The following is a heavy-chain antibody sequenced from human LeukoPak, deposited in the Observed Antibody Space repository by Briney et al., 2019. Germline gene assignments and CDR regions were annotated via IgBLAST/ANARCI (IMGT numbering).Heavy chain of an antibody. CDR2: IYPGDSDT. V-gene: IGHV5-51*01. CDR1: GYSFTSYW. Sequence: GESLKISWKGSGYSFTSYWIGWVRQMPGKGLELMGIIYPGDSDTRYSPSFQGQVTISADKSSSTAYLQWSSLKASDTAMYYCARRGPDDWFDPWGKGTLVTVSS. J-gene: IGHJ5*02. CDR3: ARRGPDDWFDP.